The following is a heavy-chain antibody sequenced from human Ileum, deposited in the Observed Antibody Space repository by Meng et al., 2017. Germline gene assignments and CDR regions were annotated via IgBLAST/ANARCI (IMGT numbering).Heavy chain of an antibody. J-gene: IGHJ3*02. D-gene: IGHD3-22*01. V-gene: IGHV3-74*02. Sequence: EVQLVGSGGGLVQPGGSLRLSCAASGFTFSSYWMHWVRQAPGKGLVWVSGINNDGSDTNYADSVQGRFTISRDNANNTLYLQMNSLRAEDTAVYYCAELTSSVFDIWGQGTVVTVSS. CDR2: INNDGSDT. CDR1: GFTFSSYW. CDR3: AELTSSVFDI.